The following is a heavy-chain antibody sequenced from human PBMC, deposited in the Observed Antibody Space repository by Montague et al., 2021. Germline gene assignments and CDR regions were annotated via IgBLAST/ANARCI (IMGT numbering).Heavy chain of an antibody. CDR3: ASLRYSSAWAYYFDL. Sequence: SLRLSCAASGFTFSSYTINWVRQAPGKGLEWVSSISSSSLYIDYADSVKGRFTISRDNAKNSLYLQMNSLRAEDTAVYYCASLRYSSAWAYYFDLWGQGTLVTVSS. CDR1: GFTFSSYT. CDR2: ISSSSLYI. J-gene: IGHJ4*02. D-gene: IGHD6-19*01. V-gene: IGHV3-21*01.